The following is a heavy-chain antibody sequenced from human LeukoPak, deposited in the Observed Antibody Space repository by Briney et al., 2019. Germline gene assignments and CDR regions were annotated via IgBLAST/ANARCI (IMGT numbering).Heavy chain of an antibody. D-gene: IGHD4-17*01. J-gene: IGHJ2*01. CDR3: GRAIYDYGDYSWYFDL. CDR1: GFTFSSYW. V-gene: IGHV3-74*01. CDR2: INSDGSSI. Sequence: SGGSLRLSCAASGFTFSSYWMHWVRQVPGKGPVWVSRINSDGSSIGYADSVKGRLIISRDNAKNTLYLQMNSLRAEDTAVYYCGRAIYDYGDYSWYFDLWGRGTLVTVSS.